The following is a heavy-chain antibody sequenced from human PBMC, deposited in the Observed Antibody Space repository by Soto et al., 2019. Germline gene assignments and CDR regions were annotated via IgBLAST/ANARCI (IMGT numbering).Heavy chain of an antibody. V-gene: IGHV3-23*04. D-gene: IGHD2-21*02. CDR1: GFIFTTSD. Sequence: EVQLVESEGGLVQPGGSLRLSCEASGFIFTTSDMSWVRQAPGKGLEWISSITITGDTTHYADSVKGRFTISRDNSRNTVYLQMNSRGVDDPAVYYWGKGGGGDHGYWGQGTLVAVSS. CDR3: GKGGGGDHGY. J-gene: IGHJ4*02. CDR2: ITITGDTT.